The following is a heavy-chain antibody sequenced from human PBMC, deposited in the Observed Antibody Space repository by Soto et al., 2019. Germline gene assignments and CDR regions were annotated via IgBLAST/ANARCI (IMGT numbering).Heavy chain of an antibody. V-gene: IGHV4-4*07. D-gene: IGHD3-3*01. CDR1: GGSISSYY. Sequence: SETLSLTCTVSGGSISSYYWSWIWQPAGKGLEWIGRIYTSGSTNYNPSLKSRVTMSVDTSKNQFSLKLSSVTAADTAVYYCARDHPAIFGVVIKSRGMDVWGQGTTVTVSS. CDR2: IYTSGST. CDR3: ARDHPAIFGVVIKSRGMDV. J-gene: IGHJ6*02.